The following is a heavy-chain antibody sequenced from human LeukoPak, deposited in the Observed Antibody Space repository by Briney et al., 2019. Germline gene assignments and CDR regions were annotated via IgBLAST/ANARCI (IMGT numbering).Heavy chain of an antibody. Sequence: ASVKVSCKASGYTFTSYGISWVRQAPGQGLEWMGWISAYNGNTNYAQKLQGRVTITTDTSTSTAYMELRSLRSDDTAVYYCATGLLRHDSSGYHPLSGYWGQGTLVTVSS. V-gene: IGHV1-18*01. J-gene: IGHJ4*02. CDR1: GYTFTSYG. CDR3: ATGLLRHDSSGYHPLSGY. D-gene: IGHD3-22*01. CDR2: ISAYNGNT.